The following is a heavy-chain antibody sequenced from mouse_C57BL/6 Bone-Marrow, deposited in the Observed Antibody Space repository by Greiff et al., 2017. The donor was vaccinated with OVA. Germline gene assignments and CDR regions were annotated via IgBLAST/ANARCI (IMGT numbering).Heavy chain of an antibody. D-gene: IGHD4-1*01. V-gene: IGHV1-15*01. CDR1: GYTFTDYE. CDR3: TRDWEGRLFDY. Sequence: VQLQQSGAELVRPGASVTLSCKASGYTFTDYEMHWVKQTPVHGLEWIGAIDPETGGTAYNQKFKGKAILTADKSSSTAYMELRSLTSEDSAVYYCTRDWEGRLFDYWGQGTTLTVSS. J-gene: IGHJ2*01. CDR2: IDPETGGT.